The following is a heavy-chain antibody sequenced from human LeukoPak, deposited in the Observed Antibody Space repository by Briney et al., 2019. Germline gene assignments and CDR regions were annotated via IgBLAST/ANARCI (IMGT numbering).Heavy chain of an antibody. Sequence: GESLQISCKGSGYSFTYYLIGWVRPTRGKGVGRVGIIYPGDSDTRYSPSFEGQVTISADKSISTAYLQWSSLKASDTATYYCARHGIQLWSDDAFDIWGQGTMVTVSS. CDR1: GYSFTYYL. CDR3: ARHGIQLWSDDAFDI. V-gene: IGHV5-51*01. D-gene: IGHD5-18*01. CDR2: IYPGDSDT. J-gene: IGHJ3*02.